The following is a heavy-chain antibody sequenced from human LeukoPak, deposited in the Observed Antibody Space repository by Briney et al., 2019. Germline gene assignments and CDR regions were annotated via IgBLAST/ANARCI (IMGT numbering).Heavy chain of an antibody. J-gene: IGHJ3*02. Sequence: PSETLSLTCTVSGGSISSYYWSWIRQPAGKGLEWIGRIYTSGSTNYNPSLKSRVTMSVDTSKNQFSLKLSSVTAADTAVYYCASSPDYYDSSGYYPNDAFDIWAQGTMVTVSS. CDR2: IYTSGST. CDR3: ASSPDYYDSSGYYPNDAFDI. CDR1: GGSISSYY. D-gene: IGHD3-22*01. V-gene: IGHV4-4*07.